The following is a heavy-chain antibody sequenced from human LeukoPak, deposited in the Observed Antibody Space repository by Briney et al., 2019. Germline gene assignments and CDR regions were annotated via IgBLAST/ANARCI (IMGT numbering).Heavy chain of an antibody. J-gene: IGHJ4*02. V-gene: IGHV1-2*02. CDR1: GYTFTGYY. D-gene: IGHD6-13*01. CDR2: INPNSGGT. CDR3: ARESYSSSWYGHYFDY. Sequence: ASVKVSCKASGYTFTGYYMHWVRQAPGQGLEWMGWINPNSGGTNYAQKFQGRVTMTRDTSISTAYMELSRLRSDDTAMYYCARESYSSSWYGHYFDYWGQGTLVTVSS.